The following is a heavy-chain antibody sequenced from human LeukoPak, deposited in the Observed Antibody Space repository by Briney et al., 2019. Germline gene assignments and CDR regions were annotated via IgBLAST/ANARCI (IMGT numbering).Heavy chain of an antibody. CDR3: ARGLGSFAWLWEH. Sequence: GGSLRLSRSASGFTFRDYYMSGLPPGPGRRLEWWSYISWDRSYPSYAHSVKGRFTVSRDNAQKSLYLHMERLRAEDTAVYYCARGLGSFAWLWEHWGPGALVTVSS. V-gene: IGHV3-11*05. J-gene: IGHJ4*02. CDR2: ISWDRSYP. CDR1: GFTFRDYY. D-gene: IGHD3-9*01.